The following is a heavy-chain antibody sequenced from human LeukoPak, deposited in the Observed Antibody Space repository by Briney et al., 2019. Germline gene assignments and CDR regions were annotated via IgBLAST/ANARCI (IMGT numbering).Heavy chain of an antibody. CDR1: GYTFTSYG. CDR3: ARAAPDGSTLFDY. J-gene: IGHJ4*02. CDR2: INPSGGST. V-gene: IGHV1-46*01. Sequence: GASVKVSCKASGYTFTSYGISWVRQAPGQGLEWMGIINPSGGSTSYAQKLQGRVTMTRDTSTSTVYMELSSLRSEDTAVYSCARAAPDGSTLFDYWGQGTLVTVSS.